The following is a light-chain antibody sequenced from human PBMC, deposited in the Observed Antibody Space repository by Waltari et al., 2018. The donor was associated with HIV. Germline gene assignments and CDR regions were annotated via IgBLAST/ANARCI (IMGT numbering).Light chain of an antibody. V-gene: IGKV1-33*01. CDR2: DAS. J-gene: IGKJ4*01. CDR3: QQYDNLLT. Sequence: DIQMTQSPCSLSASVGDRVTITCQASKDISNYLNWYQQKPGKAPKLLIYDASNLETGVPSRFSGSGSGTDFTFTISSLQPEDIATYYCQQYDNLLTFGGGTKVEIK. CDR1: KDISNY.